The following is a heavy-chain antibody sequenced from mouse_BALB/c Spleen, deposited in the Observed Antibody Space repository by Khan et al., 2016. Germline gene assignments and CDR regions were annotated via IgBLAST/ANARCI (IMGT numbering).Heavy chain of an antibody. J-gene: IGHJ1*01. CDR1: GFSLTHYG. CDR3: AKDGGYDVYCGV. Sequence: QVRLQQSGPGLVQPSQSLSITCTVSGFSLTHYGVHWVRQSPGKGLEWLGVVWSGGSTDYNAAFLPRLAIIKANSTCQVFFKLHRLQADDTAIYDCAKDGGYDVYCGVWGAGTTVTVSS. D-gene: IGHD2-14*01. CDR2: VWSGGST. V-gene: IGHV2-4-1*01.